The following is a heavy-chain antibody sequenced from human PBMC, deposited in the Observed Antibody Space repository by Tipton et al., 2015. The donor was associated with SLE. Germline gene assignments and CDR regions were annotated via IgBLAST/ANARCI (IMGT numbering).Heavy chain of an antibody. D-gene: IGHD6-13*01. Sequence: RSLRLSCTASGFTFGDYAMSWVRQAPGKGLEWVGFIRSKAYGGTTEYAASVKGRFTISRDDSKSIAYLQMNSLKTEDTAVYYCTSIPRVAAAKVLYFQHWGQGTLVTVSS. CDR1: GFTFGDYA. J-gene: IGHJ1*01. CDR3: TSIPRVAAAKVLYFQH. V-gene: IGHV3-49*04. CDR2: IRSKAYGGTT.